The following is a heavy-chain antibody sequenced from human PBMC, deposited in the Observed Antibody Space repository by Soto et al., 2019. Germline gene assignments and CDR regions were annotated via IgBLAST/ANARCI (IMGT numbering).Heavy chain of an antibody. Sequence: SGPTLVNPTQTLTLTCTFSGFSLTSNDVGVGWIRQPPGKALEWLALIYWDDDKRYSPSLKSRLTTTKDTSKNQVVLRMTNMDPVDTATYYCAHSRYSRSSFDYWGQGTLVIVSS. CDR2: IYWDDDK. CDR3: AHSRYSRSSFDY. CDR1: GFSLTSNDVG. J-gene: IGHJ4*02. D-gene: IGHD6-6*01. V-gene: IGHV2-5*02.